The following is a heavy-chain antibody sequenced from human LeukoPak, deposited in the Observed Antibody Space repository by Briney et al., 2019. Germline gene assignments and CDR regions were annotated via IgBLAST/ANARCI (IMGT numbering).Heavy chain of an antibody. CDR3: ARDIPYYYGMDV. V-gene: IGHV3-7*01. CDR1: GFTFSSYW. J-gene: IGHJ6*02. Sequence: AGSLRLSCAASGFTFSSYWMSWVRQGQGPGLERVANKKQDGSEKYYVDSVKGRFTISRDNAKNSLYLQMNSLRAEDTAVYYCARDIPYYYGMDVWGQGTTVTVSS. CDR2: KKQDGSEK. D-gene: IGHD2-21*01.